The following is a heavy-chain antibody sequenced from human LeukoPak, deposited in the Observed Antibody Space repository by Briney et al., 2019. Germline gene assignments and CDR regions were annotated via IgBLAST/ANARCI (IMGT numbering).Heavy chain of an antibody. CDR1: GFTFSSYS. J-gene: IGHJ4*02. D-gene: IGHD3-22*01. CDR3: ARGGYYYDSNGLDY. CDR2: ISSSSSTI. Sequence: GGSLRLSCAASGFTFSSYSMNWVRQAPGKGLEWVSYISSSSSTIYYADSVKGRFTISRDNAKNSLYLQMNSLRDEDTAVYYCARGGYYYDSNGLDYWGQGTLVTVSS. V-gene: IGHV3-48*02.